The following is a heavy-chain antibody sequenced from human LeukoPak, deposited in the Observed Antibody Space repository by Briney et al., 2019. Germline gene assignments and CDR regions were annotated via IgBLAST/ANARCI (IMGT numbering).Heavy chain of an antibody. CDR1: GGSISSGGYY. V-gene: IGHV4-31*03. D-gene: IGHD3-22*01. Sequence: SETLSLTCTVSGGSISSGGYYWSWIRQHPGKGLEWIGYIYYSGSTYYNPSLKSRVTISVDTSKNQFSLKLSSVTAADTAVYYCARGGSSGHYNYFDYWGQGTLVTVSS. CDR2: IYYSGST. CDR3: ARGGSSGHYNYFDY. J-gene: IGHJ4*02.